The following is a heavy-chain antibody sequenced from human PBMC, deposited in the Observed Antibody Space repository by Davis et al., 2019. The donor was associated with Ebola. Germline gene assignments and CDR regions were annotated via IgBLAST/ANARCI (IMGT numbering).Heavy chain of an antibody. Sequence: SGPTLVKPTQTLTLTCTFSGFSLSTSGVGVGWIRQPPGKGLEWLGYIHYSGSTNYNPSLKSRVTISVDTSKRQFSLKLSSVTAADTAMYYCARERTVFAWFDPWGQGTLVTVSS. V-gene: IGHV4-61*08. D-gene: IGHD4-11*01. J-gene: IGHJ5*02. CDR1: GFSLSTSGVG. CDR2: IHYSGST. CDR3: ARERTVFAWFDP.